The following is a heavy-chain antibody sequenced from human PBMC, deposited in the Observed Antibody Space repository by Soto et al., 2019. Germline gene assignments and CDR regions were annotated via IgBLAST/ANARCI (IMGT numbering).Heavy chain of an antibody. V-gene: IGHV4-30-4*01. CDR1: GGSISSGDSY. D-gene: IGHD3-22*01. Sequence: PSETLSLTCSVFGGSISSGDSYWSWIRQPPGKGLEWIGNIYYSGSSYKNPSLRGRDSISEDRSRNQFSLKLSSVTAADTAVYFCARDSHYYDTSGHYRFDYWGQGTLVTVSS. J-gene: IGHJ4*02. CDR2: IYYSGSS. CDR3: ARDSHYYDTSGHYRFDY.